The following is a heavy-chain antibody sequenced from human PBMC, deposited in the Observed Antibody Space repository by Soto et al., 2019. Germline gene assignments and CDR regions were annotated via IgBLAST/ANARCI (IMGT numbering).Heavy chain of an antibody. Sequence: GGSLRLSFAASGFTFSSYGMHWVRQAPGKGLEWVAVISYDGSNKYYADSVKGRFTISRDNSKNTLSLQMNSLRAEDTAVYFCGKGGNYVLHYGMDVWGQGTTVTVSS. D-gene: IGHD3-16*01. J-gene: IGHJ6*02. CDR1: GFTFSSYG. V-gene: IGHV3-30*18. CDR3: GKGGNYVLHYGMDV. CDR2: ISYDGSNK.